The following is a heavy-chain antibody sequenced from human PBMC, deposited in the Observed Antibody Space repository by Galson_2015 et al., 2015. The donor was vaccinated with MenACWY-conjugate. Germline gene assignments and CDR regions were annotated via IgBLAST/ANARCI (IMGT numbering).Heavy chain of an antibody. CDR3: ARAKYITMIVDGLDY. CDR2: ISGSGGST. V-gene: IGHV3-23*01. J-gene: IGHJ4*02. D-gene: IGHD3-22*01. CDR1: GFTFSSYA. Sequence: SLRLSCAASGFTFSSYAMSWVRQAPGKGLEWVSAISGSGGSTYYADSVKGRFTISRDNSKNTLYLQMNSLRAEDTAVYYCARAKYITMIVDGLDYWGQGTLVPVSS.